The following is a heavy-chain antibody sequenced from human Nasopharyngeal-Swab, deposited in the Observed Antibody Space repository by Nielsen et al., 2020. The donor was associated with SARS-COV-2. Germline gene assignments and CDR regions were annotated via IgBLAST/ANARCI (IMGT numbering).Heavy chain of an antibody. J-gene: IGHJ4*02. CDR3: ARGFHPRHYYDSSGSSLDY. Sequence: SETLSLTCAVYGGSFSGYYWSWIRRPPGKGLEWIGEINHSGSTNYNPSLKSRVTISVDTSKNQFSLKLSSVTAADTAVYYCARGFHPRHYYDSSGSSLDYWGQGTLVTVSS. V-gene: IGHV4-34*01. D-gene: IGHD3-22*01. CDR2: INHSGST. CDR1: GGSFSGYY.